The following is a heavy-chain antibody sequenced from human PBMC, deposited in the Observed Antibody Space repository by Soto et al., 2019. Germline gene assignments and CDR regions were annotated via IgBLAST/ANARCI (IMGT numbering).Heavy chain of an antibody. V-gene: IGHV3-74*01. D-gene: IGHD6-19*01. CDR1: GFTFSSYW. CDR3: ASISSGWYKRSGYFQH. Sequence: GGSLRLSCAASGFTFSSYWMHWVRQAPGKGLVWVSRINSDGSSTTYADSVKGRFTISRDNAKNTLYLQMNSLRGEDTAVYYCASISSGWYKRSGYFQHWGQGTLVTVSS. J-gene: IGHJ1*01. CDR2: INSDGSST.